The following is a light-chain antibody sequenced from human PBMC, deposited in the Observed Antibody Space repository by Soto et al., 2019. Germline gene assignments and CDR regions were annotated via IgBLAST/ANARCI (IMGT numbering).Light chain of an antibody. J-gene: IGKJ1*01. Sequence: EIVMTQSPATLSVFPGERATLSCRASQSVSSNLAWYQQKPGLAPRLLIYDASSRATGIPDRFSGSGSGTDFTLTISRLEPEDFAVYYCQQYGSSPRTFGQGTKVDIK. CDR1: QSVSSN. CDR2: DAS. V-gene: IGKV3D-20*01. CDR3: QQYGSSPRT.